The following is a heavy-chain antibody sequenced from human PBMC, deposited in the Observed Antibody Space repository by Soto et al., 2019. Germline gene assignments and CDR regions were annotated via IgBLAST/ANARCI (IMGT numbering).Heavy chain of an antibody. D-gene: IGHD2-8*01. V-gene: IGHV3-30*18. CDR3: AKDSQHCTNGVCYADYYGMDV. J-gene: IGHJ6*02. Sequence: QVQLVESGGGVVQPGRSLRLSCAASGFTFSSYGMHWVRQAPGKGLEWVAVISYDGSNKYYADSVKGRFTISRDNSKNTLYLQMNSLRAEDTAVYYCAKDSQHCTNGVCYADYYGMDVWGQGTTVTVSS. CDR2: ISYDGSNK. CDR1: GFTFSSYG.